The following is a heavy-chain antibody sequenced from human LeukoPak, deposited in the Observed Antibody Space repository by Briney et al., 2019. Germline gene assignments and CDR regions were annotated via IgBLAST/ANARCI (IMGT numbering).Heavy chain of an antibody. Sequence: PGGSLRLSYAASGFTFSNYYMSWIRQAPGKGLEWVSYISSSGSTIYYADSVKGRFTISRDNSKNTLYLQMNSLRAEDTAVYYCARDPNWGWGDYWGQGTLVTVSS. V-gene: IGHV3-11*04. J-gene: IGHJ4*02. CDR2: ISSSGSTI. D-gene: IGHD7-27*01. CDR1: GFTFSNYY. CDR3: ARDPNWGWGDY.